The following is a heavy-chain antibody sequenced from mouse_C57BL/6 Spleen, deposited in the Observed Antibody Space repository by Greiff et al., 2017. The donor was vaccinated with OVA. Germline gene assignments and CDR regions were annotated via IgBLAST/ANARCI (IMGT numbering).Heavy chain of an antibody. J-gene: IGHJ4*01. CDR3: TARWLLKDYAMDY. D-gene: IGHD2-3*01. CDR1: GFNIKDYY. V-gene: IGHV14-1*01. Sequence: DVKLVESGAELVRPGASVKLSCTASGFNIKDYYMHWVKQRPEQGLEWIGRIDPEDGDTEYAPKFQGKATMTADTSSNTAYLQLSSLTSEDTAVYYCTARWLLKDYAMDYWGQGTSVTVSS. CDR2: IDPEDGDT.